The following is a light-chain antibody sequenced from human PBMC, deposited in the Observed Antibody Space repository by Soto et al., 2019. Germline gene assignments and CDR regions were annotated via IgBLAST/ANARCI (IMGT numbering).Light chain of an antibody. J-gene: IGKJ4*01. CDR3: QQDGSLPLT. Sequence: EIVLTQSPGTLSLSPGEGATLSCRASQSVVKNFLAWYQQKPGQAPRLLICGASSRATVIPARFSGSGYGTDLTLTISRLEPEDFAIFYCQQDGSLPLTFGGGTKVEIK. V-gene: IGKV3-20*01. CDR2: GAS. CDR1: QSVVKNF.